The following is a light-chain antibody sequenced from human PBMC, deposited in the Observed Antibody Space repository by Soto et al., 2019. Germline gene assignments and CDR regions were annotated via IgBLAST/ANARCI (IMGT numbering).Light chain of an antibody. CDR1: QSVSSY. Sequence: EIVLTQSPATLSLSPGERATLSCRASQSVSSYLAWYQQKPGQAPRLLIYDASNRATGIPARFSGSGSGTDFTLTISSLEPGDFAVYYCQQRSNWAYTFGQGTKLEIK. V-gene: IGKV3-11*01. CDR3: QQRSNWAYT. J-gene: IGKJ2*01. CDR2: DAS.